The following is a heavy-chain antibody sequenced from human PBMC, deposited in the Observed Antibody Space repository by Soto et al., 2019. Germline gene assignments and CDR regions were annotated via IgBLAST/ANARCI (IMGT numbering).Heavy chain of an antibody. V-gene: IGHV1-69*13. CDR1: GGTFSSYA. CDR2: IIPIFGTA. CDR3: ARDPKSGRYCSGGSCYPANNWFDP. Sequence: SVKVSCKASGGTFSSYAISWVRQAPGQGLDWMGGIIPIFGTANYAQKFQGRVTITADESTSTAYMELSSLRSEDTAVYYCARDPKSGRYCSGGSCYPANNWFDPW. D-gene: IGHD2-15*01. J-gene: IGHJ5*02.